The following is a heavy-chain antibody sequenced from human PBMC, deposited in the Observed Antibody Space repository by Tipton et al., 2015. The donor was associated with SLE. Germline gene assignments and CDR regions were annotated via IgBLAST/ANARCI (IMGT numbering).Heavy chain of an antibody. J-gene: IGHJ5*02. CDR2: IYYSGNT. CDR1: GGSISSADYY. V-gene: IGHV4-31*03. CDR3: AGDPLRDYGGQTAPES. Sequence: TLSLTCTVSGGSISSADYYWNWVRHHPGKGLEWIGYIYYSGNTYYNPSLKSRLTISLDTSKNHFSLRLTSVTAADTAVYYCAGDPLRDYGGQTAPESWGQGTLVTVSS. D-gene: IGHD4-23*01.